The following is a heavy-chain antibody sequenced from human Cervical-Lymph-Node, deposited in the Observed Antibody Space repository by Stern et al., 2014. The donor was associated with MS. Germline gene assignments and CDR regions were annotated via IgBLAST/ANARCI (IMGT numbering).Heavy chain of an antibody. V-gene: IGHV5-51*01. Sequence: EVQLLESGAEVKKPGESLKISCKGSGYSFTSYWIGWVRQMPGKGLEWMGIIYPGNSDIRYSPSFQGQVTISVDKSISTAYLQWSSLKASDTAMYYCASAFKGSGWIFDYWGQGTLVTVSS. CDR1: GYSFTSYW. J-gene: IGHJ4*02. CDR2: IYPGNSDI. CDR3: ASAFKGSGWIFDY. D-gene: IGHD6-19*01.